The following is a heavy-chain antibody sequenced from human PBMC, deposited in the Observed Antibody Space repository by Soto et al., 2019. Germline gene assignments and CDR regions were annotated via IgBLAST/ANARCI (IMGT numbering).Heavy chain of an antibody. D-gene: IGHD5-18*01. Sequence: VESLKISCKGSGYSFVSYWIAWVRQMPGKGLEGMGSIDPGDSDTTYSPSIQGQVTISADKSSTTVYLQWNTLKASDTAMYYCAKTDGYEVEYWGQGTQVNVSS. J-gene: IGHJ4*02. CDR1: GYSFVSYW. CDR3: AKTDGYEVEY. CDR2: IDPGDSDT. V-gene: IGHV5-51*01.